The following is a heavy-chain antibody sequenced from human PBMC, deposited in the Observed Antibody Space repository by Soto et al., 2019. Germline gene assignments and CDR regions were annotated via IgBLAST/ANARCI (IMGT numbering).Heavy chain of an antibody. Sequence: QVHLLQSGTEVKRPGSSVKVSCRASGVSFNSYGFAWVRQAPGRGLEWVGKINPASQLRNYEQSLQGRVTITADTSTRAAYMELRGLTSEDTAVYYCARMKLARLDHWGQGTLVTVSS. J-gene: IGHJ4*02. V-gene: IGHV1-69*09. CDR2: INPASQLR. CDR1: GVSFNSYG. CDR3: ARMKLARLDH.